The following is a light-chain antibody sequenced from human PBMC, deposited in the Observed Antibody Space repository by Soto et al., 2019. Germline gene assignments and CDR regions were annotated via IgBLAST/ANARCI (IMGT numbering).Light chain of an antibody. CDR1: QSINNRY. CDR3: QQFGSSPGYT. Sequence: EIVLTQSPGTLSLSPGERATLSCRASQSINNRYLAWYQQKPGQAPRLLIYGASSRATGIPDMFSGSGSGTDFTLTISRLEPEDFAVYYCQQFGSSPGYTFGPGTKVDMK. J-gene: IGKJ3*01. CDR2: GAS. V-gene: IGKV3-20*01.